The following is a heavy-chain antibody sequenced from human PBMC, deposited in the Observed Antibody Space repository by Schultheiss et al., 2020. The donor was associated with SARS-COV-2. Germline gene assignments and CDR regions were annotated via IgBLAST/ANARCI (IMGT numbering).Heavy chain of an antibody. J-gene: IGHJ5*02. D-gene: IGHD6-19*01. Sequence: KISCKGSGYSFTSYWIGWVRQAPGQGLEWMGGIIPMFGTANYAQKFQGRVTITADESTSTAYMELSSLRSEDTAVYYCARDGGSGGSGWYGWFDPWGQGTLVTVSS. V-gene: IGHV1-69*01. CDR3: ARDGGSGGSGWYGWFDP. CDR2: IIPMFGTA. CDR1: GYSFTSYW.